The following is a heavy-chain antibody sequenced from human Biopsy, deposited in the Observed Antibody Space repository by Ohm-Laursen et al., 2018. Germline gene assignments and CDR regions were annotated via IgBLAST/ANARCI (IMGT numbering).Heavy chain of an antibody. V-gene: IGHV4-61*08. CDR1: GGSIGGSGDY. CDR3: ARLFRLDDYWNDDPPDGFDV. D-gene: IGHD3-3*01. J-gene: IGHJ3*01. Sequence: PSETLSLTCTVSGGSIGGSGDYWSWIRQPPGKGLEWIGYISDTGTTNYNPSLRGRVAMSADTSKNQFSLQLTSVTAADTAMFFCARLFRLDDYWNDDPPDGFDVWGQGTMVTVSS. CDR2: ISDTGTT.